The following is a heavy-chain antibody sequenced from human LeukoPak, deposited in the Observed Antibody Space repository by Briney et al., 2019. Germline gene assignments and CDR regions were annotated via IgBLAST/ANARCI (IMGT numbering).Heavy chain of an antibody. J-gene: IGHJ4*02. Sequence: GGSLRLSCAASGFTFRSYWMSWVRQAPGKGLEWVANIKEDGSERYYVDSVKGRFTISRDNAKNSLYLQMDSLRAEDTAVYYCARVAGSKSIDSWGQGTLVTVSS. V-gene: IGHV3-7*05. CDR3: ARVAGSKSIDS. CDR2: IKEDGSER. CDR1: GFTFRSYW. D-gene: IGHD2-15*01.